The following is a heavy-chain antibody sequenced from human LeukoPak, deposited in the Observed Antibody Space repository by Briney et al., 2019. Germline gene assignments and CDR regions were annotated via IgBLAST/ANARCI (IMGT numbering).Heavy chain of an antibody. CDR2: ISYDGSNK. J-gene: IGHJ4*02. CDR3: AGDPREHYYFDY. Sequence: GGSLRLSCAASGFTFSSYAMHWVRQAPGKGLEWVAVISYDGSNKYYADSVKGRFTISRDNSKNTLYLQMNSLRAEDTAVYYCAGDPREHYYFDYWGQGTLVTVSS. CDR1: GFTFSSYA. V-gene: IGHV3-30-3*01. D-gene: IGHD1/OR15-1a*01.